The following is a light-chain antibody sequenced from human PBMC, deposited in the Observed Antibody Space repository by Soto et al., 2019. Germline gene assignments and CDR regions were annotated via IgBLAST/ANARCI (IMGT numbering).Light chain of an antibody. V-gene: IGLV2-14*01. CDR2: DVS. Sequence: QAALTQPASVSGSPGQSITISCTWTSSDIDAYNYVSWYQQHPGKAPKLTIYDVSNRPSGISNRFSGSKYGNTASLTISGLQAEDEADYYCGSYTTSSNYVFGTGTKVTVL. J-gene: IGLJ1*01. CDR1: SSDIDAYNY. CDR3: GSYTTSSNYV.